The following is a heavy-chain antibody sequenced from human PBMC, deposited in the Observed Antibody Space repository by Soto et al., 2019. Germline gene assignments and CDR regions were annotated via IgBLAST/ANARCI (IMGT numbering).Heavy chain of an antibody. CDR3: ARGNIAAALDY. CDR1: GGSISGHY. CDR2: INHSGRT. V-gene: IGHV4-34*01. D-gene: IGHD6-13*01. Sequence: SETLSLTCAVYGGSISGHYWNWIRQPPGKGLEWIGEINHSGRTNYNPSLKSRVTISVDTSKNQFSLNLGSVTAADTAVYYCARGNIAAALDYWGQGTLVTVSP. J-gene: IGHJ4*02.